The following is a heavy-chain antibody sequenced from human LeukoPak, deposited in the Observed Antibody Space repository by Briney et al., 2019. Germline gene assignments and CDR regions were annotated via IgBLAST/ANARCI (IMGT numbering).Heavy chain of an antibody. D-gene: IGHD3-10*01. CDR1: GFTFSSYS. CDR3: ARDAELWFGELLHYYYYYGMDV. J-gene: IGHJ6*02. CDR2: ISSSSSYI. V-gene: IGHV3-21*01. Sequence: PGGSLRLSCAASGFTFSSYSMNWVRQAPGKGLEWVSSISSSSSYIYYADSVKGRFTISRGNAKNSLYLQMNSLRAEDTAVYYCARDAELWFGELLHYYYYYGMDVWGQGTTVTVSS.